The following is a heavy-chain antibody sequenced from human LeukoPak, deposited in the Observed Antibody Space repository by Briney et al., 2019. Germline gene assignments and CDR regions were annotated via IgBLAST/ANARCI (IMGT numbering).Heavy chain of an antibody. CDR3: ATATYYYAFDI. Sequence: GGSLRLSCAASGFTFSSYEMNWVRQAPGKGLEWVSYISSSGSTIYYADSVKGRFTISRDNAKNSLHLQMNSLRAEDTAVYYCATATYYYAFDIWGQGTMVTVSS. D-gene: IGHD3-10*01. J-gene: IGHJ3*02. V-gene: IGHV3-48*03. CDR1: GFTFSSYE. CDR2: ISSSGSTI.